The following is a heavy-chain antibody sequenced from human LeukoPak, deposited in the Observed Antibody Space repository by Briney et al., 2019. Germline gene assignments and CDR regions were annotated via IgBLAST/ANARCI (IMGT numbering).Heavy chain of an antibody. J-gene: IGHJ4*03. CDR2: IYYSGST. CDR3: ARSSSFSATYSAFCFDN. Sequence: SETLSLTCTVSGGSISNYYWSWIRQSPGKGLEWIGYIYYSGSTSYNPSLKSRVTISVDTSKNQFSLKLTSVIAADTAVYYCARSSSFSATYSAFCFDNWGHGALVTVCS. V-gene: IGHV4-59*01. CDR1: GGSISNYY. D-gene: IGHD2-21*01.